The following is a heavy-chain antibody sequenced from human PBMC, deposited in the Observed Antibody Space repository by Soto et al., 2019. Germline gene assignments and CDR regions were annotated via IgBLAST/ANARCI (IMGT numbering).Heavy chain of an antibody. V-gene: IGHV2-5*02. CDR3: ARASEYYYDSSGYYVFDY. D-gene: IGHD3-22*01. CDR2: IYWDDDK. J-gene: IGHJ4*02. Sequence: SGPTLVNPTQTLTLTCTFSGFSLSTSGVGVGWIRQPPGKALEWLALIYWDDDKRYSPSLKSRLTITKDTSKNQVVLTMTNMDPLDTATYYCARASEYYYDSSGYYVFDYWGQGTVVTVSS. CDR1: GFSLSTSGVG.